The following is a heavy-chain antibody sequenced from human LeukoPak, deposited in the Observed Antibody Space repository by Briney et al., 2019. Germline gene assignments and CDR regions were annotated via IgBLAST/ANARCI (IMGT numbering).Heavy chain of an antibody. Sequence: SETLSLTCTVSGGSISSYYWSWIRQPPGKGLEWIGYIYYSGSTNHNPSLKSRVTISVDTSKNQFSLKLSSVTAADTAVYYCARGFYDILTGYYTAFDYWGQGTLVTVSS. J-gene: IGHJ4*02. CDR2: IYYSGST. CDR3: ARGFYDILTGYYTAFDY. CDR1: GGSISSYY. V-gene: IGHV4-59*01. D-gene: IGHD3-9*01.